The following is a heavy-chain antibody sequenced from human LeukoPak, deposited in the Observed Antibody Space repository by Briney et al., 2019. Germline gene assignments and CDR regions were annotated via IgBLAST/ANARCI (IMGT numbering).Heavy chain of an antibody. V-gene: IGHV3-21*01. D-gene: IGHD3-10*01. J-gene: IGHJ5*02. CDR2: ISGGGSYI. CDR3: ARDRVASGRFGEVAS. CDR1: GFTFSTYS. Sequence: GGSLRLSCAASGFTFSTYSMNWARQAPGKGLEWVSFISGGGSYIYYAESVKSRFTISRDNAKNSLYLQMNSLRAEDTAIYYCARDRVASGRFGEVASWGQGTLVTVSS.